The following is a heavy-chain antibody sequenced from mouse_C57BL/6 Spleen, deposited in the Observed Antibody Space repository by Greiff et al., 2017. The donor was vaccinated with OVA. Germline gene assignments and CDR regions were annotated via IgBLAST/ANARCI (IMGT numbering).Heavy chain of an antibody. CDR3: ARNYDPIYAMDY. D-gene: IGHD2-4*01. Sequence: QVQLQQSGAELVMPGASVKLSCKASGYTFTSYWMHWVKQRPGQGLEWIGEIDPSDSYTNYNQKFKGKSTLTVDKSSSTAYMQLSSLTSEDSAVYYCARNYDPIYAMDYWGQGTSVTVSS. J-gene: IGHJ4*01. CDR1: GYTFTSYW. CDR2: IDPSDSYT. V-gene: IGHV1-69*01.